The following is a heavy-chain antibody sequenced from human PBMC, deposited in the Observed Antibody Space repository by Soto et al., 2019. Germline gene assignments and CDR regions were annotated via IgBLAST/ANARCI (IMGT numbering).Heavy chain of an antibody. CDR1: GGSISSSNW. D-gene: IGHD6-6*01. J-gene: IGHJ6*02. Sequence: SETLSLTCAVSGGSISSSNWWSWVRQPPGKGLEWIGEIYHSGSTNYNPSLKSRVTISVDKSKNQFSLKLSSVTAADTAVYYCARVLSSSSHYYYYYGMDVWGQGTAVTVSS. CDR2: IYHSGST. V-gene: IGHV4-4*02. CDR3: ARVLSSSSHYYYYYGMDV.